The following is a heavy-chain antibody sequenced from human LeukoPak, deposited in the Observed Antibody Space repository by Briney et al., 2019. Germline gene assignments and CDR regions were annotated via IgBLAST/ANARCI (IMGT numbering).Heavy chain of an antibody. CDR3: ARESPDHDFWSGYYALDV. CDR1: GGSISTYY. V-gene: IGHV4-59*01. CDR2: IYYSGST. J-gene: IGHJ6*02. Sequence: SETLSLTCTVSGGSISTYYWSWIRQSPGKGLEWIGYIYYSGSTNYNPSLKSRVSISVDTSKNQFSLNLSSVTAADTAVYYCARESPDHDFWSGYYALDVWGQGTTVTVSS. D-gene: IGHD3-3*01.